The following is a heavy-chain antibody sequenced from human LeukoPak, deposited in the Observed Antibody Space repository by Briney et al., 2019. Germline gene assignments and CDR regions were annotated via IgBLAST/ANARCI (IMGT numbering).Heavy chain of an antibody. CDR1: GGTFSSYA. Sequence: ASVKVSCKASGGTFSSYAISWVRQAPGQGLEWMGGIIPIFGTANYAQKFQGRVTITTDESTSTAYMELSSLRSEDTAAYYCARTRETPYDSSGYPYYYFDYWGQGTLVTVSS. D-gene: IGHD3-22*01. CDR3: ARTRETPYDSSGYPYYYFDY. CDR2: IIPIFGTA. V-gene: IGHV1-69*05. J-gene: IGHJ4*02.